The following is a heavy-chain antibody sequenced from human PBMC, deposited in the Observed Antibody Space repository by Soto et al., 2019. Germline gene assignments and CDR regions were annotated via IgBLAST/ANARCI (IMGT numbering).Heavy chain of an antibody. CDR3: ASNLIYDRSGYDX. Sequence: ASFKVSCKASGYTFTSYGISWVRQAPGQGLEWMGCISAYNGNTNYAQKLQGRVTMTTETSTRTDYMELRSLRSDDTAVYYCASNLIYDRSGYDXWGQVTLVTVSX. CDR2: ISAYNGNT. D-gene: IGHD3-22*01. V-gene: IGHV1-18*04. CDR1: GYTFTSYG. J-gene: IGHJ4*02.